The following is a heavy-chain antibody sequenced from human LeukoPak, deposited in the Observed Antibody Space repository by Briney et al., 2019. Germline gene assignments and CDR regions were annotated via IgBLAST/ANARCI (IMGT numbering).Heavy chain of an antibody. CDR1: GFTFSSYS. CDR3: ARATIRMVRGPSPFDP. Sequence: GGSLRLSCAASGFTFSSYSMNWVRQAPGKGLEWVSYISSSSSTIYYADSVKGRFTISRDNAKNSLYLQMNSLRDEDTAVYYCARATIRMVRGPSPFDPWGQGTLVTVSS. J-gene: IGHJ5*02. V-gene: IGHV3-48*02. CDR2: ISSSSSTI. D-gene: IGHD3-10*01.